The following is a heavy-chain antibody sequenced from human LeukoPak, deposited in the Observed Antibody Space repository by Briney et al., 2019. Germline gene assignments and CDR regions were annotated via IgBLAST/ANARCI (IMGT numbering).Heavy chain of an antibody. D-gene: IGHD2-21*01. CDR2: INPNNGGT. Sequence: VASVKVSCKTSGYSVTDYYLHWVRQAPGQGLEWMGWINPNNGGTSSAQKFQGRVTMTRDTSITTVYMEVTWLTSDDTAIYYCARADRLHGGPYLIGPWGQGTLVTVSS. CDR1: GYSVTDYY. CDR3: ARADRLHGGPYLIGP. J-gene: IGHJ5*02. V-gene: IGHV1-2*02.